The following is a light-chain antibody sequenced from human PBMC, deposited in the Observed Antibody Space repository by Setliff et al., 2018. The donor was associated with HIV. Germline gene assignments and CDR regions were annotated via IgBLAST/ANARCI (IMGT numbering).Light chain of an antibody. CDR1: NSDVGGYNY. V-gene: IGLV2-14*01. CDR3: SSYAITNTLP. CDR2: EVS. Sequence: QSVLAQPASASGFPGQSITISCTGTNSDVGGYNYVSWYQQHPGKAPKLIIYEVSNRPSGVSNRFSGSKSGNTASLTISGLQAEDEADYYCSSYAITNTLPFGTGTKVTVL. J-gene: IGLJ1*01.